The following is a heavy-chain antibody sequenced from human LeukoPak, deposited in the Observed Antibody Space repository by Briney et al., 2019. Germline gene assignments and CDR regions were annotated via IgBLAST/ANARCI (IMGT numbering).Heavy chain of an antibody. Sequence: GASVKVSCKASGYIFTKYGVSWVRQAPGQGLEWMAWISSYNGDTNYAQKFQGRVTLTTDTSTSTVFMELTNLSTDDTAVYYCARDPSNTSGRYLFFDYWGQGTLVTVSS. CDR2: ISSYNGDT. CDR1: GYIFTKYG. CDR3: ARDPSNTSGRYLFFDY. D-gene: IGHD6-19*01. V-gene: IGHV1-18*01. J-gene: IGHJ4*02.